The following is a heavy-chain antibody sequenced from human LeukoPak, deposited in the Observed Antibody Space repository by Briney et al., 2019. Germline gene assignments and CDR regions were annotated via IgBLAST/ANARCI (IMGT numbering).Heavy chain of an antibody. CDR3: ARRAVPENYFDY. CDR1: GGSISSYY. CDR2: IYYSGST. D-gene: IGHD6-19*01. V-gene: IGHV4-59*08. J-gene: IGHJ4*02. Sequence: SETLSLTCTVSGGSISSYYWSWIRQPPGKGLEWIGYIYYSGSTTYNPSLKSRVTISVDTSKNQFSLNPYSVTAADAAVYYCARRAVPENYFDYWGQGTLVTVSS.